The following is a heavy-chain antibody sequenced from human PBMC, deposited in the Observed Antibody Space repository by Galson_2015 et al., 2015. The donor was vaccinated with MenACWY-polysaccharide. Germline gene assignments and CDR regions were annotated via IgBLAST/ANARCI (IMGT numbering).Heavy chain of an antibody. CDR3: AKGSSGYCGY. J-gene: IGHJ4*02. Sequence: SLRLSCAASGFTFSSYAMSWVRQAPGKGLEWVSAITDSGGSTYYADSVKGRFTISRDNSKNTLYLQMSSLRAEDTAVYYCAKGSSGYCGYWGQGTLVTVSS. CDR2: ITDSGGST. CDR1: GFTFSSYA. D-gene: IGHD3-22*01. V-gene: IGHV3-23*01.